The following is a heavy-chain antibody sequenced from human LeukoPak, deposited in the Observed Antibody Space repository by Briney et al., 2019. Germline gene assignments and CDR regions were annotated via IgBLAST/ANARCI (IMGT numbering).Heavy chain of an antibody. D-gene: IGHD3-10*01. Sequence: GGSLRLSCAASGFNFSNYAMHWVRQAPGKGLEWVAIISYDGGNRYSSDSVKGRFTVSRDNSKNTLYLQMNSLRREDTAVYYCARDSDLPGELLWYFDYWGQGTLITVSS. CDR1: GFNFSNYA. V-gene: IGHV3-30*04. CDR3: ARDSDLPGELLWYFDY. J-gene: IGHJ4*02. CDR2: ISYDGGNR.